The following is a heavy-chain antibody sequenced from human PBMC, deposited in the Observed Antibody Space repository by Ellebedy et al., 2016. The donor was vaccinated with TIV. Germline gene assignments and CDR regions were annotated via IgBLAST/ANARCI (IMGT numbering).Heavy chain of an antibody. V-gene: IGHV3-33*08. J-gene: IGHJ4*02. CDR3: ARDPTARSTVTGLGDY. CDR1: GFTFSSYG. CDR2: IWFDGSNK. Sequence: GESLKISCAASGFTFSSYGMHWVRQAPGKGLEWVAVIWFDGSNKYYADSVKGRFTISRDNSKNTLYLQMNSLRAEDTAVYYCARDPTARSTVTGLGDYWGQGTLVTVSS. D-gene: IGHD4-17*01.